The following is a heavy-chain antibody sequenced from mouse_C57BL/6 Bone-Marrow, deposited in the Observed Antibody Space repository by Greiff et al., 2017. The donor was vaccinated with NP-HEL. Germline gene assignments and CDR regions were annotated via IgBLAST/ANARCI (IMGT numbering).Heavy chain of an antibody. CDR3: ARLRMKDGYPAWFAY. V-gene: IGHV1-76*01. CDR2: IYPGSGNT. CDR1: GYTFTDYY. D-gene: IGHD2-3*01. Sequence: VKLQQSGAELVRPGASVKLSCKASGYTFTDYYINWVKQRPGQGLEWIARIYPGSGNTYYNEKFKGKATLTAEKSSSTAYMQLSSLTSEDSAVYFCARLRMKDGYPAWFAYWGQGTLVTVSA. J-gene: IGHJ3*01.